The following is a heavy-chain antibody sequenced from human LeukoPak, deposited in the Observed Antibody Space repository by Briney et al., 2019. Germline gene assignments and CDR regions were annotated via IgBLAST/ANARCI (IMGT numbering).Heavy chain of an antibody. CDR3: ARVTPYYDSSESDY. Sequence: PGGSLRLSCAASGFTFSSYEMNWVRQAPGKGLEWVSYISSSGSTIYYADSVKGRFTISRDNAKNSLYLQMNSLRAEDTAVYYCARVTPYYDSSESDYWGQGTLVTVSS. CDR2: ISSSGSTI. V-gene: IGHV3-48*03. CDR1: GFTFSSYE. J-gene: IGHJ4*02. D-gene: IGHD3-22*01.